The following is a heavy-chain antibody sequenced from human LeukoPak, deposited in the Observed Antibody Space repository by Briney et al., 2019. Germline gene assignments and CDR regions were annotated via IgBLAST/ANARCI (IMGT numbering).Heavy chain of an antibody. J-gene: IGHJ2*01. CDR1: GFTFSSYG. CDR2: ISYDGSNK. Sequence: GGSLRLSCAASGFTFSSYGMHWVRQAPGKGLEWVAVISYDGSNKYYADSVKGRFTISRDNSKNTLYLQMNSLRAEDAAVYYCAKGYIIAGRQWYLDLWGRGTLVGVSS. V-gene: IGHV3-30*18. CDR3: AKGYIIAGRQWYLDL. D-gene: IGHD6-13*01.